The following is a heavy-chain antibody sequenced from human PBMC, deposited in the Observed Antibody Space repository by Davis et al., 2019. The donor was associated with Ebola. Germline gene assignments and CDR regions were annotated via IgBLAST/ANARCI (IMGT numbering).Heavy chain of an antibody. Sequence: GESLKISCKGSGYSFTSYWISWVRQAPGQRLEWMGWINAGNGNTKYSQKLQGRVTMTTDTSTSTAYMELRSLRSDDTAVYYCARDRGLIAAAGTKDYWGQGTLVTVSS. J-gene: IGHJ4*02. D-gene: IGHD6-13*01. CDR2: INAGNGNT. CDR1: GYSFTSYW. V-gene: IGHV1-18*04. CDR3: ARDRGLIAAAGTKDY.